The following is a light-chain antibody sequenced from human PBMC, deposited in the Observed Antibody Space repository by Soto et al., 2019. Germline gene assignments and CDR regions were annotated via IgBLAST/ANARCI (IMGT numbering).Light chain of an antibody. CDR2: KAS. V-gene: IGKV1-5*03. CDR1: QSISTW. J-gene: IGKJ1*01. CDR3: QQLWT. Sequence: DIQLTQSPPTLSASVGDRVTITCRASQSISTWLAWYQQKPGKAPKLLIYKASSLESGVPSRFSGSGSGTGFTLTISSLQPDDFATYYCQQLWTFGQGTKVDIK.